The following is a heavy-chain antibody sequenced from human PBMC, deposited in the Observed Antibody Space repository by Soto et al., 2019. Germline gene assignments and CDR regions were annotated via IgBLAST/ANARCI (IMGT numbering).Heavy chain of an antibody. CDR3: ARPPSDTRGRPQFDY. CDR2: IYPGDSDT. CDR1: GYSFATYW. J-gene: IGHJ4*02. V-gene: IGHV5-51*01. Sequence: GESLKISCKGSGYSFATYWIAWVRQKPGMGLELMGIIYPGDSDTRYSPSFQGQVSISADKSINTAYPQWSTLKASDTAIYYCARPPSDTRGRPQFDYWGQGTLVTVSS.